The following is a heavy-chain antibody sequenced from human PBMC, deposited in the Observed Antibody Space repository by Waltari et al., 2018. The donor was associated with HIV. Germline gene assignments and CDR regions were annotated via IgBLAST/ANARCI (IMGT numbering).Heavy chain of an antibody. CDR3: ARLELGVATPFDY. CDR1: GYTFSNYW. V-gene: IGHV5-51*03. CDR2: VYPGDSDR. J-gene: IGHJ4*02. D-gene: IGHD2-15*01. Sequence: EVQLVQSGAEVKKPGESLKISCQGSGYTFSNYWLAWVRQMPGKGLELMGLVYPGDSDRRYSPSFQGQVTISVDKSIFTAYLHWNSLKASDTAMYYCARLELGVATPFDYWGQGTLVTVSS.